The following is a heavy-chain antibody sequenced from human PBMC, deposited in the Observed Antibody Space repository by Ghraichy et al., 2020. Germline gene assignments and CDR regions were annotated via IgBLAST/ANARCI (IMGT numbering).Heavy chain of an antibody. CDR2: LYSAGNT. CDR3: ASGPAHILRLDY. V-gene: IGHV4-39*01. Sequence: SETLSLTCSVSGASITSSNYYWAWIRQPPGKGLEWIGGLYSAGNTYYNLSLKSRLTISVDTSKNEVSLKLTSMTAADTAVYYCASGPAHILRLDYWGQGTLVTVSS. D-gene: IGHD3-9*01. CDR1: GASITSSNYY. J-gene: IGHJ4*02.